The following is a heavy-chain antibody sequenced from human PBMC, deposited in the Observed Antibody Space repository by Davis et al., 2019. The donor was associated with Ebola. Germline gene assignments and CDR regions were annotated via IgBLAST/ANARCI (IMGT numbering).Heavy chain of an antibody. J-gene: IGHJ4*02. Sequence: PSETLSLTCAVYGGSFSGYYWSWIRQPPGKGLEWIGEINHSGSTNYNPSLKSRVTISVDTSKNQFSLKLSSVTAADTAVYYCARVGSYSSGWLDYWGQGTLVTVSS. CDR2: INHSGST. CDR3: ARVGSYSSGWLDY. D-gene: IGHD6-19*01. CDR1: GGSFSGYY. V-gene: IGHV4-34*01.